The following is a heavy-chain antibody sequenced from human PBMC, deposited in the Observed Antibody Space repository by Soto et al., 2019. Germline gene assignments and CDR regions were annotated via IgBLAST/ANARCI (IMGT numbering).Heavy chain of an antibody. J-gene: IGHJ4*02. CDR1: GGSISSYY. Sequence: PSETLSLTCTVSGGSISSYYWSWIRQPPGKGLEWIGYIYYSGSTNYNPSLKSRVTISVDTSKNQFSLKLSSVTAADTAVYYCASRSGSGSSYHFDYWGQGTLVTVSS. CDR2: IYYSGST. CDR3: ASRSGSGSSYHFDY. D-gene: IGHD3-10*01. V-gene: IGHV4-59*01.